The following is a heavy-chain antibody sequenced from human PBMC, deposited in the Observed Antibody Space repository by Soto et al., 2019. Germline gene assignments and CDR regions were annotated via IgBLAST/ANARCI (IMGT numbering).Heavy chain of an antibody. D-gene: IGHD3-9*01. CDR3: ARGDLEAILAGYPYYYYYGLDV. J-gene: IGHJ6*02. Sequence: QVQLVQSGAEVKKPGSSVKVSCKASGGTFSSYTISWVRQAPGQGLEWMGRIIPILGIANYAQKFQGRVTITADKSTSTANMELSSLRSEDTAVYYCARGDLEAILAGYPYYYYYGLDVRGQGTTVTVSS. CDR2: IIPILGIA. CDR1: GGTFSSYT. V-gene: IGHV1-69*02.